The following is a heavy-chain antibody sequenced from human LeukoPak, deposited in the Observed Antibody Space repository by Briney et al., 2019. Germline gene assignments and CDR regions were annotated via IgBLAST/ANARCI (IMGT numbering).Heavy chain of an antibody. CDR1: GFTFSTYE. Sequence: PGGSLRLSCAASGFTFSTYEMNWVRPAPGKGLEWVSYISSSGSTTYYADSVKGRFTISRDNAKNSLYLQMNSLRAEDTAVYYCARGHVPDYWGQGTLVIVSS. CDR3: ARGHVPDY. J-gene: IGHJ4*02. V-gene: IGHV3-48*03. CDR2: ISSSGSTT.